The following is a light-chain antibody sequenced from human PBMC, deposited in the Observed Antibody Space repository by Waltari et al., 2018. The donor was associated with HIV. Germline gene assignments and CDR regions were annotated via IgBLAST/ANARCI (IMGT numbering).Light chain of an antibody. CDR1: NSNLGNNF. CDR2: EKS. CDR3: GTWDSSLSLYV. V-gene: IGLV1-51*01. J-gene: IGLJ1*01. Sequence: QSILTHPPSVSAAPGQKVTISCSGDNSNLGNNFVSWDQEVPGTAPRLLIYEKSKRPSGMPDRFSASKAGVSATLGMAGLQIVDEADYYCGTWDSSLSLYVFGPGTTVAVL.